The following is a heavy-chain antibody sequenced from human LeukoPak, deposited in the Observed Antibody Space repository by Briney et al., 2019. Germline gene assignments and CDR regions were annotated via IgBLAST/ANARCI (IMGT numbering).Heavy chain of an antibody. CDR1: GGSVSSGSYY. J-gene: IGHJ4*02. D-gene: IGHD3-22*01. CDR2: IFYSGST. CDR3: ARINNIDYYDSRTPDYFDY. V-gene: IGHV4-61*01. Sequence: PSETLSLTCTVSGGSVSSGSYYWSWIRQPPGKGLEWIGNIFYSGSTNYNPSLKSRVTISVDTSKNQFSLRLSSVTAADTAVYYCARINNIDYYDSRTPDYFDYWGQGTLVTVSS.